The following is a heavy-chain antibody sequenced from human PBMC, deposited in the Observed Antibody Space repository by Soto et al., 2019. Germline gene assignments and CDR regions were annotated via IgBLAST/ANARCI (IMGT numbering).Heavy chain of an antibody. V-gene: IGHV3-72*01. CDR2: TRNKANSYTT. CDR1: GFTFSDHY. J-gene: IGHJ6*02. D-gene: IGHD6-13*01. CDR3: ARVTGYSSNRTPKYYYYYGMDV. Sequence: CAASGFTFSDHYMDWVRQAPGKGLEWVGRTRNKANSYTTEYAASVKGRFTISRDDSKNSLYLQMNSLKTEDTAVYYCARVTGYSSNRTPKYYYYYGMDVWGQGTTVTVSS.